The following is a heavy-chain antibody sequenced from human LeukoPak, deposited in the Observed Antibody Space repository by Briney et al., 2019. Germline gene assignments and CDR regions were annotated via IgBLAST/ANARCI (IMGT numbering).Heavy chain of an antibody. CDR2: ISSSSSYI. CDR3: ARGGEGPYYYYMDV. Sequence: GGSLRLSCAASGFTFSSYSMNWVRQAPGKGLEWVSFISSSSSYIYYADSVKGRFTISRDDVKNSLYLQMNSLRAEDTAVYYCARGGEGPYYYYMDVWGKGTTVTVSS. CDR1: GFTFSSYS. J-gene: IGHJ6*03. V-gene: IGHV3-21*01. D-gene: IGHD3-10*01.